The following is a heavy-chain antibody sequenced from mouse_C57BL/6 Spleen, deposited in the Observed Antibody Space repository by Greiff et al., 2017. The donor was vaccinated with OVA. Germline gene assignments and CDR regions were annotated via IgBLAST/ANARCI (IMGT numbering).Heavy chain of an antibody. V-gene: IGHV1-64*01. CDR1: GYTFTSYW. CDR3: AREELGGGYFDV. Sequence: QVQLQQPGAELVKPGASVKLSCKASGYTFTSYWMHWVKQRTGQGLEWIGMIHPNSGSTNYNEKFKSKATLTVDKSSSTAYMQLSSLTSEDSAVYDCAREELGGGYFDVGGTGTTVTVSS. D-gene: IGHD4-1*01. J-gene: IGHJ1*03. CDR2: IHPNSGST.